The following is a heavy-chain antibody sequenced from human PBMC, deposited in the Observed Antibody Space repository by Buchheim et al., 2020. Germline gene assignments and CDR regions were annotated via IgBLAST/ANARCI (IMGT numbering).Heavy chain of an antibody. CDR2: ISYDGGSK. CDR1: GFTFSNYG. D-gene: IGHD3-16*02. Sequence: QVQLVESGGGVVQPGRSLRLSCAASGFTFSNYGMHWVRQAPGKGLEWVAVISYDGGSKYYADSVKGRSTISRDNANNTLYLQMNSLRPEDKAVYYCAKGLGGGREFDYIWGSYRFYVYWGQGTL. CDR3: AKGLGGGREFDYIWGSYRFYVY. J-gene: IGHJ4*02. V-gene: IGHV3-30*18.